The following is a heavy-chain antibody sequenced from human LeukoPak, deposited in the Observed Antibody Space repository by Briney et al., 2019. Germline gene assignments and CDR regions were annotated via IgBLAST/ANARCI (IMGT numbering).Heavy chain of an antibody. CDR2: FDPEDGET. V-gene: IGHV1-24*01. CDR1: GYTLTELS. Sequence: ASVKVSCKVSGYTLTELSMHWVRQAPGKGLERMGGFDPEDGETIYAQKFQGRVTMTEDTSTDTAYMELSSLRSEDTAVYYCATRIGGVDYYDSSGYYYFDYWGQGTLVTVSP. J-gene: IGHJ4*02. CDR3: ATRIGGVDYYDSSGYYYFDY. D-gene: IGHD3-22*01.